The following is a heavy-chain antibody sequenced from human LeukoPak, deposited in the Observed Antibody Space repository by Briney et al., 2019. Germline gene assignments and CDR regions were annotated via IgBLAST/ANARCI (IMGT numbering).Heavy chain of an antibody. CDR2: INSGGTPI. D-gene: IGHD4-23*01. CDR3: AKLSSGGNSYFDY. CDR1: GFIFSNYE. J-gene: IGHJ4*02. V-gene: IGHV3-48*03. Sequence: PGGSLRLSCAASGFIFSNYEMNWVRQAPGKGLEWISYINSGGTPIYYADSVKGRFTISRDNAKKSLYLQMNSLRADDTAVYYCAKLSSGGNSYFDYWGQGTLVTVSS.